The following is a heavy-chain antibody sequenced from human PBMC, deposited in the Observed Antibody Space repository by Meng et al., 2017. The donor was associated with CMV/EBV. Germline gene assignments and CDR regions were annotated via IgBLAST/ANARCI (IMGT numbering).Heavy chain of an antibody. CDR3: TTDQPVHYDFWSGYTSRDYYYYGMDV. V-gene: IGHV3-30*04. CDR1: GFTFSSYA. CDR2: ISYDGSNK. J-gene: IGHJ6*02. Sequence: GGSLRLSCAASGFTFSSYAMHWVRQAPGKGLEWVAVISYDGSNKYYADSVKGRFTISRDDSKNTLYLQMNSLKTEDTAVYYCTTDQPVHYDFWSGYTSRDYYYYGMDVWGQGTTVTVSS. D-gene: IGHD3-3*01.